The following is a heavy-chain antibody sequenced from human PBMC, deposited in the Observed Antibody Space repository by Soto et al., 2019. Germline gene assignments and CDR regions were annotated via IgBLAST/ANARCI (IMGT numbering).Heavy chain of an antibody. CDR2: MNPNSGNT. CDR1: GYTFTSYD. V-gene: IGHV1-8*01. CDR3: ARGPVGWSSGWNYYYYYGMDV. Sequence: QVQLVQSGAEVKKPGASVKVSCKASGYTFTSYDINWVRQATGQGLEWMGWMNPNSGNTGYAQKFQGRVTMTRNTTISTAYMELSSLRSEDTAVYYCARGPVGWSSGWNYYYYYGMDVWGQGTTVTVSS. D-gene: IGHD6-19*01. J-gene: IGHJ6*02.